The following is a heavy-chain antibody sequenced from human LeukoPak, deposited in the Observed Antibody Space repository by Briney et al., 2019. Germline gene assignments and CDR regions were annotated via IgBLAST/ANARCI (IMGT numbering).Heavy chain of an antibody. CDR1: GGSISSYY. D-gene: IGHD2-2*01. V-gene: IGHV4-4*09. Sequence: SETLSLTCTVSGGSISSYYWSWIRQPPGKGLEWIGYLYTSGNTNYNPSLKSRITISVDTFRNQLSLKLSSVTAADTAVYYCARHYCLYGTSCVSSPYSYYFDLWGRGTLVTASS. J-gene: IGHJ2*01. CDR3: ARHYCLYGTSCVSSPYSYYFDL. CDR2: LYTSGNT.